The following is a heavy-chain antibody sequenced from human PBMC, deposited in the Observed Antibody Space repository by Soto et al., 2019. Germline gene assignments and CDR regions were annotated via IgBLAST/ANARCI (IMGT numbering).Heavy chain of an antibody. CDR2: ISSSSSYI. D-gene: IGHD3-22*01. CDR3: ASIVWFGA. CDR1: GFTFSSYS. Sequence: EVQLVESGGGLVKPGGSLRLSCAASGFTFSSYSMNWVRQAPGKGLEWVSSISSSSSYIYYADSVKGRYTISRDNAQNSLYLQMNSLRAEDTAVYYCASIVWFGAWGQGTLVTVSS. J-gene: IGHJ5*02. V-gene: IGHV3-21*01.